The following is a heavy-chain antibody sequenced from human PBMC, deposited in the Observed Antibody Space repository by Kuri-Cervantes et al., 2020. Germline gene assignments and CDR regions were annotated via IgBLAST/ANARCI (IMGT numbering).Heavy chain of an antibody. Sequence: LSLTCAASGFTFSSYGMHWVRQAPGKGLEWVAVITYNGSNKYYADSVRGRFTTSRDNSKNTLHLQMNSLRAEDTAVYYCAQPISGSSTGDAFDIWGQGTTVTVSS. V-gene: IGHV3-30*18. CDR1: GFTFSSYG. CDR3: AQPISGSSTGDAFDI. CDR2: ITYNGSNK. D-gene: IGHD2-15*01. J-gene: IGHJ3*02.